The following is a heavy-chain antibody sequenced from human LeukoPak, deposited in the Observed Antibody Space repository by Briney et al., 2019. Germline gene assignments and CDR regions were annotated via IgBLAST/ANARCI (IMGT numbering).Heavy chain of an antibody. J-gene: IGHJ6*02. CDR3: AKGYDSSGSYFRYGMDV. Sequence: SVKVSCKASGGTXSSYAISWVRQAPGQGLEWMGGIIPIFGTANYAQKFQGRVTITADESTSTAYMELSSLRSEDTAVYYSAKGYDSSGSYFRYGMDVWGQGTTVTVSS. CDR2: IIPIFGTA. D-gene: IGHD3-22*01. CDR1: GGTXSSYA. V-gene: IGHV1-69*13.